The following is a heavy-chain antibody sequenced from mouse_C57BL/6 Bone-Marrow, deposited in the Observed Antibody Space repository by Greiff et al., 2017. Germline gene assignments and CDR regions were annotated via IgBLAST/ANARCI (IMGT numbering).Heavy chain of an antibody. CDR3: ARRYYFDY. Sequence: VQGVESGAELVRPGASVKLSCKASGYTFTDYYINWVKQRPGQGLEWIARIYPGSGNTYYNAKFKGKATLTAEKSSSTAYKQLSSLTSEATAVYFCARRYYFDYWGQGTTLTVSS. CDR2: IYPGSGNT. V-gene: IGHV1-76*01. CDR1: GYTFTDYY. J-gene: IGHJ2*01.